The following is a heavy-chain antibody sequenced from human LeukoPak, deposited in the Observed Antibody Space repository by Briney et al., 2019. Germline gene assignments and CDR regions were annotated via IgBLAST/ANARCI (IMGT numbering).Heavy chain of an antibody. Sequence: SETLSLTCTVSGGSISSYYWSWIRQPPGKGLEWIGYIYYSGSTNYNPSLKSRVTISVDTSKNQFSLKLSSVTAADTAVYYCARAGGGYDILTGYYFAPYYMDVWGKGTTVTISS. J-gene: IGHJ6*03. CDR1: GGSISSYY. V-gene: IGHV4-59*01. D-gene: IGHD3-9*01. CDR3: ARAGGGYDILTGYYFAPYYMDV. CDR2: IYYSGST.